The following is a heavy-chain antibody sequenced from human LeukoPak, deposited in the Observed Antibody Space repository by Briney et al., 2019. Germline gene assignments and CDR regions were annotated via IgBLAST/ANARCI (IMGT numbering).Heavy chain of an antibody. V-gene: IGHV1-18*01. CDR1: GYTFTNFG. D-gene: IGHD6-13*01. CDR3: AREPQQMVRSDNWFDS. Sequence: GASVKVSCKTSGYTFTNFGLSWLRQAPGQGLEWIGWINSYNTNRKYAHNFQGRVTMTTDTSTNTGYMELRSLKSDDTAVYYCAREPQQMVRSDNWFDSWGQGTLVSVSS. CDR2: INSYNTNR. J-gene: IGHJ5*01.